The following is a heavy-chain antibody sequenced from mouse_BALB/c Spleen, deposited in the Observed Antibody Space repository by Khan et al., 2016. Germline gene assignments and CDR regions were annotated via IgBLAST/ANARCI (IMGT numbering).Heavy chain of an antibody. V-gene: IGHV2-9*02. J-gene: IGHJ3*01. CDR2: IWAGGST. Sequence: VKLEVSGPGLVAPSQSLSITCTVSGFSLTNSGVHWVRQPPRKGLDWLGVIWAGGSTDYNSALMSRLSITRDTTQNQVFLKMNSLQTDDTAMYYCARDDQDFDAWFASWGQGTLVTVSA. CDR1: GFSLTNSG. CDR3: ARDDQDFDAWFAS.